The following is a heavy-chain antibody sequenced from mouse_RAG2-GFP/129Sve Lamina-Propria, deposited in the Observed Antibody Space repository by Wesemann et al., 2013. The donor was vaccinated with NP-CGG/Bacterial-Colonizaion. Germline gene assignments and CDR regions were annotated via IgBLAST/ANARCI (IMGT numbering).Heavy chain of an antibody. CDR3: ARFITTVVAYYFDY. V-gene: IGHV3-8*01. D-gene: IGHD1-1*01. CDR2: ISYSGST. J-gene: IGHJ2*01. Sequence: EYXGYISYSGSTYYNPSLKSRISITRDTSKNQYYLQLNSVTTEDTATYYCARFITTVVAYYFDYWGQGTTLTVSS.